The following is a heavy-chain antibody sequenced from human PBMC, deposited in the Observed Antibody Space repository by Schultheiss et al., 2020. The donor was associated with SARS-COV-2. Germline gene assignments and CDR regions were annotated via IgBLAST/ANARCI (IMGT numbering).Heavy chain of an antibody. D-gene: IGHD3-22*01. J-gene: IGHJ4*02. Sequence: SCAASGFTFSSYAMHWVRQAPGKGLEWVAVISYDGSNKYYADSVKGRFTISRDNSKNTLYLQMNSLRAEDTAVYYCARFAINYDSSGYYYFDYWGQGTLVTVSS. V-gene: IGHV3-30*04. CDR2: ISYDGSNK. CDR1: GFTFSSYA. CDR3: ARFAINYDSSGYYYFDY.